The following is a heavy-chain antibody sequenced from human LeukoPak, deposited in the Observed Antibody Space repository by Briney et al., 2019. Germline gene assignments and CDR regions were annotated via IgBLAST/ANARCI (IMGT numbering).Heavy chain of an antibody. V-gene: IGHV4-59*08. D-gene: IGHD5-12*01. Sequence: SETLSLTCTVSGGSISSYYWSWMRQPPGKGLEWIGYIYYSGSTNYSPSLKSRVTISVDTSKNQFSLKLSSVTAADTAVYYCARQGYSAYEILDYWGQGTLVTVSS. CDR1: GGSISSYY. CDR3: ARQGYSAYEILDY. J-gene: IGHJ4*02. CDR2: IYYSGST.